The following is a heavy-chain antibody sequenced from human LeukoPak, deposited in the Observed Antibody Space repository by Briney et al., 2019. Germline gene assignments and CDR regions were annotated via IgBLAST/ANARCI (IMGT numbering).Heavy chain of an antibody. CDR1: GGSFSGYY. Sequence: PSETLSLTCAVYGGSFSGYYWSWIRQPPGKGLEWIGRIYTSGSTNYNPSLKSRVTMSVDTSKNQFSLKLSSVTAADTAVYYCARSTYAYFDYWGQGTLVTVSS. CDR3: ARSTYAYFDY. D-gene: IGHD2-8*01. CDR2: IYTSGST. J-gene: IGHJ4*02. V-gene: IGHV4-59*10.